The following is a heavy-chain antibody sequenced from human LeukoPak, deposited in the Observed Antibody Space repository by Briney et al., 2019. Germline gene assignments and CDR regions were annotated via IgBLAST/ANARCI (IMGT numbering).Heavy chain of an antibody. Sequence: SETLSLTCTVSGGSISSYYWSWIRQPPGKGLEWIGRIYTSGSTNYNPSLKSRVTISVDTSKNQFSLKLSSVTAADTAVYYCARDLTYYYDSSGYIMDAFDIWGQGTVVTVSS. CDR1: GGSISSYY. CDR2: IYTSGST. D-gene: IGHD3-22*01. V-gene: IGHV4-4*08. CDR3: ARDLTYYYDSSGYIMDAFDI. J-gene: IGHJ3*02.